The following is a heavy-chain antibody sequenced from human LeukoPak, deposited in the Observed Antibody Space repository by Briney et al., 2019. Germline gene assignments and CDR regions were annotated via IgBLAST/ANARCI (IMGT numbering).Heavy chain of an antibody. CDR2: INTNTGSP. CDR3: ARDQDWFDP. CDR1: GYTFTSYA. V-gene: IGHV7-4-1*02. Sequence: ASVKVSCKASGYTFTSYATNWVRQAPGQGLEWMGWINTNTGSPAYAQGFTGRFVFSSDTSVSTAYLQISSLKAEDTAVYYCARDQDWFDPWGQGTLVTVSS. J-gene: IGHJ5*02.